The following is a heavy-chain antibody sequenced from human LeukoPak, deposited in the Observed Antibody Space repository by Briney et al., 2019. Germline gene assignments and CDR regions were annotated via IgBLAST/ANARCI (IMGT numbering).Heavy chain of an antibody. V-gene: IGHV4-39*01. Sequence: SETLSLTCTVSGGSISSGSYYWGWIRQPPGKGLEWIGSIYYSGNTYYNSSLKSRVSISVDASKNQFSLNLRSVTAADTAVYYCTRLSYGSGSYYNFYFGYWGQGTLVTVSA. CDR1: GGSISSGSYY. D-gene: IGHD3-10*01. J-gene: IGHJ4*02. CDR3: TRLSYGSGSYYNFYFGY. CDR2: IYYSGNT.